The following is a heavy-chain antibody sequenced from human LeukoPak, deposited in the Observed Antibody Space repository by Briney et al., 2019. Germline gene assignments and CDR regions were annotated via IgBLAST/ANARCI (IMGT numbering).Heavy chain of an antibody. J-gene: IGHJ4*02. D-gene: IGHD2-21*02. CDR1: GFSLSTSGMR. V-gene: IGHV2-70*04. CDR3: AARISYCGGDCSNFDY. Sequence: SGPTLVNPTQTLTLTCTFSGFSLSTSGMRVSWIRQPPGKALKWLARIDWDDDKFYSTSLKTRLTISKDTSKNQVVLTMTNMDPVDTATYYCAARISYCGGDCSNFDYWGQGTLVTVSS. CDR2: IDWDDDK.